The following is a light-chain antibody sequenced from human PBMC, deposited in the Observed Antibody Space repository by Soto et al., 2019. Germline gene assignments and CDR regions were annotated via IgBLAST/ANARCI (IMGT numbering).Light chain of an antibody. CDR1: QSVSSK. V-gene: IGKV3-20*01. J-gene: IGKJ1*01. CDR3: QQYGSSPRT. Sequence: EVVMAQSPATLSVSPVEIATLSCRASQSVSSKLAWYQQKPGQAPRLLIYDTSTRATGIPDRFSGSGSGTDFTLTISRLEPEDFAVYYCQQYGSSPRTFGQGTKVDIK. CDR2: DTS.